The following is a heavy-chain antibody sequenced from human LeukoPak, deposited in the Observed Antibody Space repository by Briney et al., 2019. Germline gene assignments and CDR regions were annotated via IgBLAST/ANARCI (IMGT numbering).Heavy chain of an antibody. CDR2: VTYTGST. D-gene: IGHD4-23*01. CDR1: GGSFSGYY. V-gene: IGHV4-34*01. Sequence: PSETLSLTCAVYGGSFSGYYWTWIRQTPGKGLEWIGEVTYTGSTNCNPSLKSRVTISVDMSKNQFFLMLTSVTAADTAVYYCASVGVYGGNGDAFDIWGQGTMVTVSS. CDR3: ASVGVYGGNGDAFDI. J-gene: IGHJ3*02.